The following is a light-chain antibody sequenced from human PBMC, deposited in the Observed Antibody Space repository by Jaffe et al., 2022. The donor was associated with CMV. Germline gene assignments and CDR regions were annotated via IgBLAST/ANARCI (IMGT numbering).Light chain of an antibody. Sequence: QSVLTQPPSVSAAPGQKVTISCSGSISNIGSNSVSWYQQFPGTAPKVLIYDNNKRPSGISDRFSASKSATSATLGITRLQTGDEADYYCGTWDSSLSTVMFGGGTKLTVL. CDR1: ISNIGSNS. V-gene: IGLV1-51*01. J-gene: IGLJ3*02. CDR2: DNN. CDR3: GTWDSSLSTVM.